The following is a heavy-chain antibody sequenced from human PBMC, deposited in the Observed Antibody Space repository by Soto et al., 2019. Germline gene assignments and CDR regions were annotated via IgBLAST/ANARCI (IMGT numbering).Heavy chain of an antibody. CDR1: SFTFRDYT. CDR2: IWYDGSTK. J-gene: IGHJ4*02. V-gene: IGHV3-33*08. D-gene: IGHD3-3*01. CDR3: ARTKPEHITIFGVVIHGPFES. Sequence: GALRLSCAASSFTFRDYTLSWVRPAPGKGLEWVAAIWYDGSTKYYADSVKARFIIYRDNSKTTLYLQMNSLRAEDTAVYYCARTKPEHITIFGVVIHGPFESWGQGTVVSVSS.